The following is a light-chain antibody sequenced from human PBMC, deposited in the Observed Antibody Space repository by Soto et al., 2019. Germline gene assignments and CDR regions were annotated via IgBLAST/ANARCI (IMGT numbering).Light chain of an antibody. CDR1: QSISSW. Sequence: DIIIKKNTYSLSPSVLERFTITFRASQSISSWLAWYQQKPGKAPKLLIYKASSLESGVPSRFSGSGSGTEFTLTISSLQTDDFANYFCERYKSYISSGQAT. J-gene: IGKJ5*01. CDR3: ERYKSYIS. V-gene: IGKV1-5*03. CDR2: KAS.